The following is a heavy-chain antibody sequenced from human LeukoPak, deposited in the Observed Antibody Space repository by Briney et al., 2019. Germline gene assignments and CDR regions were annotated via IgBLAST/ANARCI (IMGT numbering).Heavy chain of an antibody. Sequence: GGSLRLSCAASGFTFSTYTIHWVRQVPGKGLMWVSCINNDGRSTTYADSVKGRFTISRDNAKDTLYLQMNSLRAEDTAVYYCARDGGGSSGYYWGLGYWGQGTLVTVSS. D-gene: IGHD3-22*01. CDR2: INNDGRST. V-gene: IGHV3-74*01. J-gene: IGHJ4*02. CDR1: GFTFSTYT. CDR3: ARDGGGSSGYYWGLGY.